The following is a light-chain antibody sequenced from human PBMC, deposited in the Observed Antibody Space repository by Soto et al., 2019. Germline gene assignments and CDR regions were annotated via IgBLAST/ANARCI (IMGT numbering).Light chain of an antibody. Sequence: EIVLTQSPGTLSLSPGERATLSCRASQSVSSNYLAWYQQKPGQAPRLLIYGTSNRATGIPDRFTGSGSGTDFTLTISRLEPEDFAVYYCQQYSSSPLTFGGGTTGDIK. CDR3: QQYSSSPLT. CDR2: GTS. CDR1: QSVSSNY. J-gene: IGKJ4*01. V-gene: IGKV3-20*01.